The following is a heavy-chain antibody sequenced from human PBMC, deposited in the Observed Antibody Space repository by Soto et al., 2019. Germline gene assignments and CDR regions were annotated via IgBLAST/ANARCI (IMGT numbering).Heavy chain of an antibody. D-gene: IGHD3-16*02. Sequence: GGSLRLSCAASGFTFSSYSMNWVRQAPGKGLEWVSSISSSSSYIYYADSVKGRFTISRDNAKNSLYLQMNSLRAEDTAVYYCARVTLGNYVWGSYRYTPQNYYYGMDVWGQGTTVTVSS. J-gene: IGHJ6*02. CDR1: GFTFSSYS. V-gene: IGHV3-21*01. CDR3: ARVTLGNYVWGSYRYTPQNYYYGMDV. CDR2: ISSSSSYI.